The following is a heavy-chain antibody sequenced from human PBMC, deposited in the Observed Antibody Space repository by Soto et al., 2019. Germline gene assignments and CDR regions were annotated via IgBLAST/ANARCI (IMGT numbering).Heavy chain of an antibody. CDR3: GKVGDRGGACYWDH. CDR1: GFTFSAYG. Sequence: EVQLLESGGGLVQPGGSLRLSCAASGFTFSAYGMSWVRQAPGKGLEWVSGISDSGDSTSYADSVKGRFTICRDNSKNTLSLQMNSLRAEDTAVYYCGKVGDRGGACYWDHWGQGTLVSVSS. CDR2: ISDSGDST. J-gene: IGHJ4*02. V-gene: IGHV3-23*01. D-gene: IGHD2-21*02.